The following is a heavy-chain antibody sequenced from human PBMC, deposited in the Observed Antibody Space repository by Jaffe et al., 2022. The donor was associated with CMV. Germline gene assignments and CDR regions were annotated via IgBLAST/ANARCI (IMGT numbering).Heavy chain of an antibody. Sequence: EVQLVESGGGLVQPGGSLRLSCAASGFTFSSYAMSWVRQAPGKGLEWVSAISGSGGSTYYADSVKGRFTISRDNSKNTLYLQMNSLRAEDTAVYYCAKQSTNGVRDEIDWFDPWGQGTLVTVSS. CDR2: ISGSGGST. D-gene: IGHD2-8*01. V-gene: IGHV3-23*04. J-gene: IGHJ5*02. CDR3: AKQSTNGVRDEIDWFDP. CDR1: GFTFSSYA.